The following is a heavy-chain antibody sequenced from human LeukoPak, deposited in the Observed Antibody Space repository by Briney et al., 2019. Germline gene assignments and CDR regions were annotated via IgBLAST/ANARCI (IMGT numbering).Heavy chain of an antibody. CDR2: ISGSGGSA. D-gene: IGHD3-16*01. V-gene: IGHV3-9*01. CDR1: GFNFDAHA. CDR3: AKGSGSWADY. Sequence: PGWSLRLSCAASGFNFDAHAMPWVRQAPGKGLEWVSGISGSGGSADYADSVRGRFTISRDNGKKYLFLQMNNLRPEDTALYYCAKGSGSWADYWGQGTLVTVSS. J-gene: IGHJ4*02.